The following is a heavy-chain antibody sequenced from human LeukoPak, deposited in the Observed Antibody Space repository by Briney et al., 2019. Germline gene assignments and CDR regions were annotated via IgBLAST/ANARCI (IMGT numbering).Heavy chain of an antibody. CDR1: GYTFTGYY. CDR3: ATLYYYDFWSGYRDYYYYGMDV. CDR2: INPNSGGT. V-gene: IGHV1-2*06. D-gene: IGHD3-3*01. Sequence: ASVKVSRKASGYTFTGYYMHWVRQAPGQGLEWMGRINPNSGGTNYAQKFQGRVTMTRDTSISTAYMELSRLRSDDTAVYYCATLYYYDFWSGYRDYYYYGMDVWGQGTTVTVSS. J-gene: IGHJ6*02.